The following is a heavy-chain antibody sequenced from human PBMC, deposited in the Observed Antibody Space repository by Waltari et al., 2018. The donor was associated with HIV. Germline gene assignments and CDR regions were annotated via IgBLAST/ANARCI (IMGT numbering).Heavy chain of an antibody. J-gene: IGHJ5*02. CDR2: IYYSGST. V-gene: IGHV4-59*01. D-gene: IGHD1-7*01. Sequence: QVQLQESGPGLVKPSETLSLTCTVSGGSISSSYWSWFRQPPGKGLEWIGYIYYSGSTNYNPSLKSRVTISVDTSKNQFSLKLSSVTAADTAVYYCARDGNWNYAAGSTPMGWFDPWGQGTLVTVSS. CDR3: ARDGNWNYAAGSTPMGWFDP. CDR1: GGSISSSY.